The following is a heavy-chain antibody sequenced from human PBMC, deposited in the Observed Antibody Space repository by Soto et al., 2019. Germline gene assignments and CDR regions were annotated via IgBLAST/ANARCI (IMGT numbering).Heavy chain of an antibody. V-gene: IGHV4-39*01. CDR3: ARHSVVTAFRSPSYYYYGMDV. CDR2: IYYSGST. D-gene: IGHD2-21*02. J-gene: IGHJ6*02. Sequence: SETLSLTCTVSGGSISSSSYYWGWIRQPPGKGLEWIGSIYYSGSTYYNPSLKSRVTISVDTSKNQFSLKLSSVTAADTAVYYCARHSVVTAFRSPSYYYYGMDVWGHGPTVPVSS. CDR1: GGSISSSSYY.